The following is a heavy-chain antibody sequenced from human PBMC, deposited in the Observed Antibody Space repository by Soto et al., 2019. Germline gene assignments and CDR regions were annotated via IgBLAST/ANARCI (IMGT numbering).Heavy chain of an antibody. Sequence: QVQLMQSGAEVKKPGSSVKVSCKASGGTFSTSAISWVRQAPGEGLEWVGGMMPVFATPDYAQKFQGRVTISADESTTTAYLERTSLTTDDTAVYYCARDKDRQQLGGNYYYSLDVWGQGTAITVSS. D-gene: IGHD3-3*02. CDR2: MMPVFATP. CDR3: ARDKDRQQLGGNYYYSLDV. V-gene: IGHV1-69*12. J-gene: IGHJ6*02. CDR1: GGTFSTSA.